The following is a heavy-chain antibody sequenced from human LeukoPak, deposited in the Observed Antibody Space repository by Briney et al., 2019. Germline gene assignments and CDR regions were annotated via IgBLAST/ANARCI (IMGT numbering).Heavy chain of an antibody. CDR3: ARHSLERAYYDILTGYRIDY. CDR1: GGSISSGSYY. V-gene: IGHV4-61*02. CDR2: IYTSGST. J-gene: IGHJ4*02. D-gene: IGHD3-9*01. Sequence: PSQTLSLTCTVSGGSISSGSYYWSWIRQPAGKGLEWIGRIYTSGSTNYNPSLKSRVTISVDTSKNQFSLKLSSVTAADTAVYYCARHSLERAYYDILTGYRIDYWGQGTLVTVSS.